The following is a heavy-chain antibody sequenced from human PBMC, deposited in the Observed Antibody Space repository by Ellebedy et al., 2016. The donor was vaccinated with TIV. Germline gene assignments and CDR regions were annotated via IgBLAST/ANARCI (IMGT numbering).Heavy chain of an antibody. Sequence: SETLSLTXAISGDSVSSNSAGWNWIRQSPLRGLDWLGRTYYASKWYNDYAVSVKSRITINPNTSNNQFSLHLNSVTPEDTAVYYCARAVWANGILGPFDTWGQGILVTVSS. CDR2: TYYASKWYN. V-gene: IGHV6-1*01. J-gene: IGHJ4*02. CDR3: ARAVWANGILGPFDT. CDR1: GDSVSSNSAG. D-gene: IGHD3-16*01.